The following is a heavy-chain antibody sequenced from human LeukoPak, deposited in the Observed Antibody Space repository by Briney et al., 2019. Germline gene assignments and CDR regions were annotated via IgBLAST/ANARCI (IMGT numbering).Heavy chain of an antibody. Sequence: ASVKVSCKASGYTFTSYGISWVRQAPGQGFEWMGWISAYNGNTNYAQKLQGRVTMTTDTSTSTAYMELRSLRSDDTAVYYCARGPRYYDILTGYATFDYWGQGTLDTVSS. V-gene: IGHV1-18*01. CDR2: ISAYNGNT. J-gene: IGHJ4*02. CDR1: GYTFTSYG. D-gene: IGHD3-9*01. CDR3: ARGPRYYDILTGYATFDY.